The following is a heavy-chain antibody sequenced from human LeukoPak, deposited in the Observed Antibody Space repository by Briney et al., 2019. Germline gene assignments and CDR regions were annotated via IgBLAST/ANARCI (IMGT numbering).Heavy chain of an antibody. CDR1: GFNFNSYA. Sequence: GGSLRLSCAAAGFNFNSYAMNWVRQAPGRGLEWVSMIGGSGGTTHYADSVKGRFTISRDNSKNTLYLQMNSLRAEDTAIYYCATEMAVPYWGQGTLVTVSS. D-gene: IGHD6-19*01. CDR3: ATEMAVPY. J-gene: IGHJ4*02. V-gene: IGHV3-23*01. CDR2: IGGSGGTT.